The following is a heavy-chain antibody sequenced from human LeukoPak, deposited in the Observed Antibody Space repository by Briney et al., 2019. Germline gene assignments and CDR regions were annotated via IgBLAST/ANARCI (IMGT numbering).Heavy chain of an antibody. J-gene: IGHJ4*02. D-gene: IGHD5-12*01. CDR2: IYYSGST. V-gene: IGHV4-59*01. CDR1: GGSISSYY. CDR3: ARDISGYYFDY. Sequence: SETLSLTCTVSGGSISSYYWSWIRQPPGKGLEWIGYIYYSGSTNYNPSLKSRVTISVDTSKNQFSLKLSSVTAADTAVYYCARDISGYYFDYWGQGTLVTVSS.